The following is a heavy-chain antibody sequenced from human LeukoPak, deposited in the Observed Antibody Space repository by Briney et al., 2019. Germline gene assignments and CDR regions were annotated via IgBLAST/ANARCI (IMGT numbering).Heavy chain of an antibody. CDR2: IYYSGST. CDR1: GGSISSSSYY. CDR3: AREGTYYYDSGWFDP. J-gene: IGHJ5*02. D-gene: IGHD3-22*01. V-gene: IGHV4-39*07. Sequence: PETLSLTCTVSGGSISSSSYYWGWIRQPPGKGLEWIGIIYYSGSTYYNPSLKSRVTISVDTSKNQFSLKLSSVTAADTAVYYCAREGTYYYDSGWFDPWGQGTLVTVSS.